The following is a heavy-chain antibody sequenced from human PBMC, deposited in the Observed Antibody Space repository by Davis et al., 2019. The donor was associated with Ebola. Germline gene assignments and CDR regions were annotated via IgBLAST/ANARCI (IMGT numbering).Heavy chain of an antibody. CDR3: AKDTSNVWFDV. CDR1: GFVFSSYV. V-gene: IGHV3-23*01. Sequence: GESLKISCAASGFVFSSYVMSWVRRAPGKGPEWVSTLVLSADTYSADSVKGRFTISRDNSKHTLHLQMNSLRVEDTAIYYCAKDTSNVWFDVWGQGTMVTVSS. D-gene: IGHD6-19*01. CDR2: LVLSADT. J-gene: IGHJ3*01.